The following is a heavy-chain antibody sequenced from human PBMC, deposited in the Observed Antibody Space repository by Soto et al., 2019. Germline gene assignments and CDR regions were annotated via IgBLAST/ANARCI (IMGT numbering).Heavy chain of an antibody. CDR1: GGTFSSYT. CDR3: ARDEYCSSTSCQPSSDYYYYMDV. Sequence: SVKVSCKASGGTFSSYTISWVRQAPGQGLEWMGRIIPILGIANYAQKFQGRDTITADKSTSTAYMELSSLRSEDTAVYYCARDEYCSSTSCQPSSDYYYYMDVWGKGTTVTVSS. CDR2: IIPILGIA. V-gene: IGHV1-69*04. J-gene: IGHJ6*03. D-gene: IGHD2-2*01.